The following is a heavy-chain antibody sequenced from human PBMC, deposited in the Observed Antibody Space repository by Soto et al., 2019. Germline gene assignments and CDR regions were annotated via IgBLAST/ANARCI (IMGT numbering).Heavy chain of an antibody. Sequence: ASETLSLTCAVSGGSISSSNWWSWVRQPPGKGLEWIGEIYHSGSTNYNPSLKSRVTISVDKSKNQFSLKLSSVTAADTAVYYCARRGAQWELLSYYHYGMDVWGQGTTVTVSS. CDR3: ARRGAQWELLSYYHYGMDV. CDR2: IYHSGST. J-gene: IGHJ6*02. D-gene: IGHD1-26*01. V-gene: IGHV4-4*02. CDR1: GGSISSSNW.